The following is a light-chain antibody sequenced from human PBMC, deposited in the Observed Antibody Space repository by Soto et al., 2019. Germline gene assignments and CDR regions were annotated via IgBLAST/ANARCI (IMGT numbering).Light chain of an antibody. Sequence: EIVMTQSPATLSVSRWERATLXXRAGQSVNSNLAWYQQKLGQAPRXLIYGASTRATGIPDRFSGSGSGTEFTLTISSLQSEDFAVYYCQQYNNWPITFGQGTRLEIK. CDR3: QQYNNWPIT. CDR2: GAS. CDR1: QSVNSN. J-gene: IGKJ5*01. V-gene: IGKV3-15*01.